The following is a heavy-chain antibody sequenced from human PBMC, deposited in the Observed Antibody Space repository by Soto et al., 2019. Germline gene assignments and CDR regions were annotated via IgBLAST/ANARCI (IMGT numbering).Heavy chain of an antibody. J-gene: IGHJ4*02. D-gene: IGHD4-17*01. CDR3: ARDVDADFRTDFDY. CDR2: ISGNGRII. V-gene: IGHV3-48*02. CDR1: GFTFSSYW. Sequence: GGSLRLSCAASGFTFSSYWMHWVRQAPGKGLEWISYISGNGRIIQYADSAKGRFTISRDNAENSVYLEMESLRDEDTALYYCARDVDADFRTDFDYWGRGTLVTVSS.